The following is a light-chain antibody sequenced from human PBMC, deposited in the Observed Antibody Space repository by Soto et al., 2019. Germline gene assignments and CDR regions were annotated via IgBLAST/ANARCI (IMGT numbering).Light chain of an antibody. CDR3: SSYTRSSTRV. J-gene: IGLJ2*01. CDR1: SSDVGGYNY. V-gene: IGLV2-14*01. CDR2: DVS. Sequence: QSALTQPASVSGSPGQSITISCTGTSSDVGGYNYVSWYQQHPGKAPKLMIYDVSNRPSGVSNRFSGSKSGNTASLTISGLQAEDEADYYCSSYTRSSTRVFGGGTKLPS.